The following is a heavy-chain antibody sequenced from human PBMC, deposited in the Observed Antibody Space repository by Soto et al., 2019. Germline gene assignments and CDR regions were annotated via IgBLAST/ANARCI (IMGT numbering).Heavy chain of an antibody. CDR3: AKDRRVLTGSIDY. Sequence: GGSLRLSCAASGFTFSSYSMNWVRQAPGKGLEWVSYISSSSSTIYYADSVKGRFTISRDNSKNTLYLQMNSLRAEDTAVYYCAKDRRVLTGSIDYWGQGTLVTVSS. CDR1: GFTFSSYS. D-gene: IGHD3-9*01. CDR2: ISSSSSTI. V-gene: IGHV3-48*01. J-gene: IGHJ4*02.